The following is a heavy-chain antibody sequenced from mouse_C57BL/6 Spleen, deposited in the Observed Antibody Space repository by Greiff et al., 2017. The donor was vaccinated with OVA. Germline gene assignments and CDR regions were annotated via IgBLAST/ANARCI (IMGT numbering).Heavy chain of an antibody. CDR1: GYTFTSYW. CDR3: ARWDGNYYAMDY. V-gene: IGHV1-64*01. D-gene: IGHD2-1*01. CDR2: IHPNSGST. Sequence: QVQLQQPGAELVKPGASVKLSCKASGYTFTSYWMHWVKQRPGQGLEWIGMIHPNSGSTNYNEKFKSKATLTVDKSSSTAYMQLSSLTSEDSAVYYCARWDGNYYAMDYWGQGTSVTVSS. J-gene: IGHJ4*01.